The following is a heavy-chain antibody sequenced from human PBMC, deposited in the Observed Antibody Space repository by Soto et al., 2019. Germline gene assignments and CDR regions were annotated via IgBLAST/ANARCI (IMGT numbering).Heavy chain of an antibody. Sequence: PGGSLRLSCEASGFTFTTYWMHWVRQVPGKGLVWVSRINVDGSTTGYVDSAKGRFTISRDNAKNTLYLQMNSLKTEDTAVYYCTTDRRRKAVAARKGAFDIWGQGTMVTVSS. CDR2: INVDGSTT. CDR3: TTDRRRKAVAARKGAFDI. V-gene: IGHV3-74*01. CDR1: GFTFTTYW. D-gene: IGHD6-19*01. J-gene: IGHJ3*02.